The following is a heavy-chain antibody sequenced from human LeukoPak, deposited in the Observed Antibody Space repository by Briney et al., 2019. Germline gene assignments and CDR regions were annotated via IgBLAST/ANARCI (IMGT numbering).Heavy chain of an antibody. V-gene: IGHV3-43*01. J-gene: IGHJ4*02. Sequence: EGSLRLSCAASGFSFEDYTMHWVRQGPGKGLEWVSLISWDGTRTNYADSLKGRFAISRDNSKNSLYLQMDSLRTEDTALYYCAKGSNTWPSLFDYWGQGTLVTVSS. CDR1: GFSFEDYT. CDR3: AKGSNTWPSLFDY. CDR2: ISWDGTRT.